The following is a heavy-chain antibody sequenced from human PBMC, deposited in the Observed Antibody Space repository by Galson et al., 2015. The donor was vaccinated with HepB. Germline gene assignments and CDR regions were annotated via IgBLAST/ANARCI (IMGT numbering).Heavy chain of an antibody. J-gene: IGHJ5*02. CDR1: GGSISSGGYY. CDR2: IYYRGST. CDR3: ARLATYSSTRWFDT. Sequence: TLSLTCTVSGGSISSGGYYWSWIRQHPGKGLEWIGYIYYRGSTYYTPSLKSRVTISVDTSKNQFSLKLSSATAADTAVYYCARLATYSSTRWFDTWGQGTLVTVSS. D-gene: IGHD6-19*01. V-gene: IGHV4-31*03.